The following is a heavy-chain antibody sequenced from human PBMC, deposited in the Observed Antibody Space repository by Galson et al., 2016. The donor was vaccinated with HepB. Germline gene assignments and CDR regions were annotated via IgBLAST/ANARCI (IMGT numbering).Heavy chain of an antibody. CDR2: IFPRDSET. D-gene: IGHD2-15*01. CDR3: ARHVASRSPFDY. CDR1: GYSFSTYY. V-gene: IGHV5-51*01. J-gene: IGHJ4*02. Sequence: QSGAEVKKPGESLQISCKGSGYSFSTYYIAWMRQTPGKGLEWMGFIFPRDSETSYSPSFQGQVIMSVDNSISTAYLQWSSLKASDTATYYCARHVASRSPFDYWAQGTLVTVSS.